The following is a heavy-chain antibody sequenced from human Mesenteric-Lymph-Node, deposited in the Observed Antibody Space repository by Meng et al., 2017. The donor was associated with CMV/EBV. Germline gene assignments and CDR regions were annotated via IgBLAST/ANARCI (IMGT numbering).Heavy chain of an antibody. CDR3: AKGTYLVGATSFDY. J-gene: IGHJ4*02. V-gene: IGHV3-23*01. CDR2: ISGSGGST. D-gene: IGHD1-26*01. Sequence: GGSLRLSCAASGFIFSSYAMSWVRQAPGKGLEWVSAISGSGGSTYYADSVKGRFTISRDNSKNTLYLQMNSLRAEDTAVYYCAKGTYLVGATSFDYWGQGTLVTVSS. CDR1: GFIFSSYA.